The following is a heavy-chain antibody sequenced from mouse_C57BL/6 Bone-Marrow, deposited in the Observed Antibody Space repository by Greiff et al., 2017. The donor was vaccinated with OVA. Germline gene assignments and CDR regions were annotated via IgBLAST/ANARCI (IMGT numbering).Heavy chain of an antibody. CDR2: IYPGSGSA. D-gene: IGHD2-4*01. Sequence: LQQPGAELVKPGASVKMSCKASGYTFTSYWITWVKQRPGQGLEWIGDIYPGSGSANYNEKFKSKGTLTVDTSSSTAYMQLSSLTSEDSAVYYCARQGYDYDVGYAMDYWGQGTSVTVSS. CDR1: GYTFTSYW. J-gene: IGHJ4*01. V-gene: IGHV1-55*01. CDR3: ARQGYDYDVGYAMDY.